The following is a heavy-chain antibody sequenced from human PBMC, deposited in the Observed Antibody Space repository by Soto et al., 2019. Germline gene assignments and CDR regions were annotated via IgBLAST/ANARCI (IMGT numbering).Heavy chain of an antibody. V-gene: IGHV1-18*01. Sequence: ASVKVSCKASGYTFTSYGISWVRQAPGQGLEWMGWISAYNGNTNYAQKLQGRVTMTTDTSTSTAYMELRSLRSDDTAVYYCAGDVQDIVVVVAATHWGPGAFDIWGQGTMVTVSS. CDR2: ISAYNGNT. CDR3: AGDVQDIVVVVAATHWGPGAFDI. CDR1: GYTFTSYG. D-gene: IGHD2-15*01. J-gene: IGHJ3*02.